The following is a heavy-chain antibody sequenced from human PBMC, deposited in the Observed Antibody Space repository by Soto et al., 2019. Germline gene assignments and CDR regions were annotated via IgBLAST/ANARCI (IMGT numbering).Heavy chain of an antibody. D-gene: IGHD2-2*01. CDR3: AKDPGDCSSTSCYFRFDP. CDR2: ISYDGFNK. CDR1: GFTFSSYG. J-gene: IGHJ5*02. V-gene: IGHV3-30*18. Sequence: QVQLVESGGGVVQPGRSLRLSCAASGFTFSSYGMHWVRQAPGKGLEWVAVISYDGFNKYYADSVKGRFTISRDNSNHTLYLQMNSLRAEDTAVHYCAKDPGDCSSTSCYFRFDPWGQGTLVTVSS.